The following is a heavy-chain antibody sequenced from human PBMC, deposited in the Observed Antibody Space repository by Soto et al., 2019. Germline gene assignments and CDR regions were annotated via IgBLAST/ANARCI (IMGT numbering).Heavy chain of an antibody. V-gene: IGHV4-31*03. Sequence: SETLSLTCTVSGGSISSGGYYWSWIRQHPGKGLEWIGYIYYSGSTYYNPSLKSRVTISVDTSKNQFSLKLSSVTAADTAVYYCARVDYDFWSGSLNWFDPWGQGTLVTVSS. J-gene: IGHJ5*02. D-gene: IGHD3-3*01. CDR3: ARVDYDFWSGSLNWFDP. CDR1: GGSISSGGYY. CDR2: IYYSGST.